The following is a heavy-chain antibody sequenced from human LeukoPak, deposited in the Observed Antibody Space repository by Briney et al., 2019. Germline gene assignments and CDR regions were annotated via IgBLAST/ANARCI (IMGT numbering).Heavy chain of an antibody. V-gene: IGHV3-7*01. CDR2: IKQDGSEK. J-gene: IGHJ4*02. CDR3: ARVYWGDYFDY. CDR1: GFTFSSYW. D-gene: IGHD3-16*01. Sequence: PGGSLRLSCAASGFTFSSYWMSWVRQAPGKGLEGVANIKQDGSEKYYVDSVKGRFTISRDNAKNSLYLQMNSLRAEDTAVYYCARVYWGDYFDYWGQGTLVTVSS.